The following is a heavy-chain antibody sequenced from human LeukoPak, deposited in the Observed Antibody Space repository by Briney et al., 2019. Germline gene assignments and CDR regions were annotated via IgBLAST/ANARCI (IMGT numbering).Heavy chain of an antibody. CDR3: AREHSNTYGQSSDY. CDR1: GGSFRSYY. Sequence: PSETLSLTCTVSGGSFRSYYWSWLRQPPGKGPDWIGFIYYSGSTNYNPSLNSRITMSVATSKNPISLQLTSVTASDTAMYYCAREHSNTYGQSSDYWGRGILVAVSS. V-gene: IGHV4-59*01. J-gene: IGHJ4*02. D-gene: IGHD5-18*01. CDR2: IYYSGST.